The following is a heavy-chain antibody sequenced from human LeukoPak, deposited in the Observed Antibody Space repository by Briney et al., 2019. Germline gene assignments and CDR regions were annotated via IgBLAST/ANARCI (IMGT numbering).Heavy chain of an antibody. Sequence: GASVKVSCKASGYTFTSYYMHWVRQAPGQGLEWMGIINPSGGSTSYAQKFQGRVTMTRDMATSTDYMEVSSLRSEDTAVYYCAXXXSVGDSAWWFDPWGQGTLVTVSS. J-gene: IGHJ5*02. CDR1: GYTFTSYY. D-gene: IGHD5-12*01. V-gene: IGHV1-46*01. CDR3: AXXXSVGDSAWWFDP. CDR2: INPSGGST.